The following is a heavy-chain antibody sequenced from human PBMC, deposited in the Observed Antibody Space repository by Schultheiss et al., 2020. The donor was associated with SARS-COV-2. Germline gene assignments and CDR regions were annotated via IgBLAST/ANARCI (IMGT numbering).Heavy chain of an antibody. CDR1: GFTFSSYA. V-gene: IGHV3-30*04. Sequence: GGSLRLSCAASGFTFSSYAMSWVRQAPGKGLEWVAVISYDGSNKYYADSVKGRFTISRDNSKNTLYLQMNSLRAEDTAVYYCASELVRSDAFDIWGQGTMVTVSS. CDR2: ISYDGSNK. D-gene: IGHD6-6*01. J-gene: IGHJ3*02. CDR3: ASELVRSDAFDI.